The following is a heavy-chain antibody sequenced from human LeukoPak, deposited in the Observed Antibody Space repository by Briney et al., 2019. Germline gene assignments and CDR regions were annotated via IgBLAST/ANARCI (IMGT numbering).Heavy chain of an antibody. CDR2: INWNGGST. Sequence: RSGGSLRLSCAASGFTFDDYGMSWVRQAPGKGLEWVSGINWNGGSTGYADSVKGRFTISRDNAKNSLYLQMNSLRAEDTALYYCARVPEDSSSYYFDYWGQGTLVTVSS. CDR1: GFTFDDYG. CDR3: ARVPEDSSSYYFDY. D-gene: IGHD6-13*01. V-gene: IGHV3-20*04. J-gene: IGHJ4*02.